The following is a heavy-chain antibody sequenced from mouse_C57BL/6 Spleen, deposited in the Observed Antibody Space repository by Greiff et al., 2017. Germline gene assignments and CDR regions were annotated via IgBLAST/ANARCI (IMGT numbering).Heavy chain of an antibody. CDR3: ARTTVVATSYFDY. Sequence: QVQLQQPGAELVRPGSSVKLSCKASGYTFTSYWMDWVKQRPGQGLEWIGNIYPSDSETPYNQKFKDKATLTVDKSSSTAYMQLSSLTSEDSAVYYCARTTVVATSYFDYWGQGTTLTVSS. D-gene: IGHD1-1*01. J-gene: IGHJ2*01. CDR1: GYTFTSYW. V-gene: IGHV1-61*01. CDR2: IYPSDSET.